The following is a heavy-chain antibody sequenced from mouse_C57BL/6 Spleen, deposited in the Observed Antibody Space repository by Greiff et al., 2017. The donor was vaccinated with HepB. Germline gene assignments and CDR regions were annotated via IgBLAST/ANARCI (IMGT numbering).Heavy chain of an antibody. J-gene: IGHJ1*03. Sequence: QVHVKQPGAELVKPGASVKMSCKASGYTFTSYWITWVKQRPGQGLEWIGDIYPGSGSTNYNEKFKSKATLTVDTSSSTAYMQLSSLTSEDSAVYYCARDYEGYFDVWGTGTTVTVSS. CDR3: ARDYEGYFDV. CDR1: GYTFTSYW. V-gene: IGHV1-55*01. D-gene: IGHD2-4*01. CDR2: IYPGSGST.